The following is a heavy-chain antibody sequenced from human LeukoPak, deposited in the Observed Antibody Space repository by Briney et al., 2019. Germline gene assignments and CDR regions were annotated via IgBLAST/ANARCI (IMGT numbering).Heavy chain of an antibody. CDR3: ARGVYSSSWYSGYFAY. CDR2: INAGNGNT. Sequence: ASVKVSCKASGYTFTSYAMHWVRQAPGQRLEWMGWINAGNGNTKYSQKFQGRVTITRDTSASTAYMELSSLRSEDTAVYYCARGVYSSSWYSGYFAYWGQGTLVTLSS. D-gene: IGHD6-13*01. V-gene: IGHV1-3*01. J-gene: IGHJ4*02. CDR1: GYTFTSYA.